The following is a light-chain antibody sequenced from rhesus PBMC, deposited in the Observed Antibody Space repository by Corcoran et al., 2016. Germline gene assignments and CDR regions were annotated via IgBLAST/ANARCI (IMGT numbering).Light chain of an antibody. V-gene: IGKV1-36*02. CDR1: QGISDY. J-gene: IGKJ2*01. CDR3: LQGYSTPYS. Sequence: DIQMTQSPSSLSASVGERVTITCRASQGISDYLNWYQQKPGKAPKRLIYGASRLESGVPSRFSGSGSGTDFNLTISSLQPEDFAAYYCLQGYSTPYSFGQGTKVEIE. CDR2: GAS.